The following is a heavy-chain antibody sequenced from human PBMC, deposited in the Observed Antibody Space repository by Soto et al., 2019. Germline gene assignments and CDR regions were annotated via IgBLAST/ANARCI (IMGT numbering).Heavy chain of an antibody. J-gene: IGHJ4*02. CDR2: IYYSGST. D-gene: IGHD3-10*01. CDR1: GGSISSYY. CDR3: ARTQRPPRGIDY. V-gene: IGHV4-59*01. Sequence: PSETLSLTCTVSGGSISSYYWSWIRQPPGKGLEWIGYIYYSGSTNYNPSLKSRVTISVDTSKNQFSLKLSSVTAADTAVYYCARTQRPPRGIDYWGQGTLVTVSS.